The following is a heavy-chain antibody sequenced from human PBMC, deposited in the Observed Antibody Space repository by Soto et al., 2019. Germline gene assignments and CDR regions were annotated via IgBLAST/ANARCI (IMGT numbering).Heavy chain of an antibody. CDR1: GYTFTGYY. J-gene: IGHJ5*02. D-gene: IGHD6-13*01. CDR2: INPNSGGT. CDR3: ASDLRSSSWYKGPNWFDP. V-gene: IGHV1-2*02. Sequence: QVQLVQSGAEVKKPGASVKVSCKASGYTFTGYYMHWVRQAPGQGLEWMGWINPNSGGTNYAQKFQGRVTMTRDTSISTAYMELSRLRSDDTAVYYCASDLRSSSWYKGPNWFDPWGQGTLVTVSS.